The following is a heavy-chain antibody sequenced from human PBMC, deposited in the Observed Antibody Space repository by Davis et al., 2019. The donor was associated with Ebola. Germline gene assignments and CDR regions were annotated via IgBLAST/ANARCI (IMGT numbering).Heavy chain of an antibody. V-gene: IGHV3-7*01. J-gene: IGHJ6*02. D-gene: IGHD3-22*01. CDR2: IKQDGSEE. CDR1: GFTFSSYW. CDR3: ARDEFYYDTSGYFT. Sequence: GGSLRLSCAVSGFTFSSYWMSWVRQAPGKGLEWVANIKQDGSEEYYVDSVKGRFTISRDNAKNSLYLQMNSLRAEDTAVYYCARDEFYYDTSGYFTWGQGTTVTVSS.